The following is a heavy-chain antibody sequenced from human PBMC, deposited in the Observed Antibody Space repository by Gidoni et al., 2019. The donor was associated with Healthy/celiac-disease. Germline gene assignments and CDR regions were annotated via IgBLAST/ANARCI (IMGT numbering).Heavy chain of an antibody. CDR2: IYYSGST. Sequence: QVQLQESGPGLVKPSQTLSLTCTVSGGSIRSGDYYWSWIRQPPGKGLEWIGYIYYSGSTYYNPSLKSRVTISVDTSKNQFSLKLSSVTAADTAVYYCARGTGTTVYYYYGMDVWGQGTTVTVSS. J-gene: IGHJ6*02. V-gene: IGHV4-30-4*01. D-gene: IGHD1-1*01. CDR3: ARGTGTTVYYYYGMDV. CDR1: GGSIRSGDYY.